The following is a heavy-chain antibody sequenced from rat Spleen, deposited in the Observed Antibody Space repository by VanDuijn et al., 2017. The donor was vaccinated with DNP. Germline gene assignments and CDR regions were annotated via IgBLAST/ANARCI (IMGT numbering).Heavy chain of an antibody. D-gene: IGHD1-4*01. CDR2: IIYDGSNT. Sequence: EVQLVESGGGLVQPGRSLKLSCAASGFTFSDYAMAWVRQSPKKGLEWVATIIYDGSNTYYPDSVKGRFTISRDAAKSSLYLQMNSLRSEDTATYYCARGNYPGINTFDYWGQGVMVTVSS. J-gene: IGHJ2*01. CDR3: ARGNYPGINTFDY. V-gene: IGHV5-17*01. CDR1: GFTFSDYA.